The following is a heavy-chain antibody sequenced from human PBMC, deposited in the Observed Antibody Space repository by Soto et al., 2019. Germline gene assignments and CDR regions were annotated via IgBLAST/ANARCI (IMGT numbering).Heavy chain of an antibody. CDR3: ARGESIAANYYYYGMDV. Sequence: SVKVSCTASGGTFSSYAISWVRQAPGQGLEWMGGIIPIFGTANYAQKFQGRVTITADESTSTAYMELSSLRSEDTAVYYCARGESIAANYYYYGMDVWGQGTTVTVSS. J-gene: IGHJ6*02. CDR2: IIPIFGTA. CDR1: GGTFSSYA. D-gene: IGHD6-6*01. V-gene: IGHV1-69*13.